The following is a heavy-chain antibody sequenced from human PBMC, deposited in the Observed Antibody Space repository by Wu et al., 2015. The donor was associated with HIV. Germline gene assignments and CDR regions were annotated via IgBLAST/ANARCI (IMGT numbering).Heavy chain of an antibody. J-gene: IGHJ6*02. D-gene: IGHD3-22*01. CDR2: MNPNSGNT. CDR1: GFTFTSYD. CDR3: AKTIHGTYYYDSSGYYPMAHKHYYAMDV. Sequence: QVQLVQSGAEVKKPGASVKVSCKASGFTFTSYDINWVRQATGQGLEWMGWMNPNSGNTGYAQKFQGRVTMTRNTSISTAYMELSSLRSEDTAVYYCAKTIHGTYYYDSSGYYPMAHKHYYAMDVWGQGTTVTVSS. V-gene: IGHV1-8*01.